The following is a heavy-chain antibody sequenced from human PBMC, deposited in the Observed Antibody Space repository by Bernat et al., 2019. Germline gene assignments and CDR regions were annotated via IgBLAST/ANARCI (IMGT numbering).Heavy chain of an antibody. V-gene: IGHV3-23*01. Sequence: EVQLLESGGGLVQPGGSLRLSCAASGFTFSSYAMSWVRQAPGKGLAWVSAISGSGGSTYYAASVKCRFTISRDKSKNTLYLQMNSLRAEDTAVYYCAKASLKRGYRNWGQGTMVTVSS. D-gene: IGHD2-2*03. CDR2: ISGSGGST. CDR3: AKASLKRGYRN. J-gene: IGHJ3*01. CDR1: GFTFSSYA.